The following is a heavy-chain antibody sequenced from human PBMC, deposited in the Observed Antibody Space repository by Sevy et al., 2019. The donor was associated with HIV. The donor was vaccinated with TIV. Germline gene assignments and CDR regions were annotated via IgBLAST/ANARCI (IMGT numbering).Heavy chain of an antibody. D-gene: IGHD5-12*01. V-gene: IGHV3-23*01. Sequence: GGSLRLSCTASALTFSSYVMSWVRQAPGKGLEWVSTISASGGSTYYADSVKGRFTISRDNSNKKVYLQMNSLTAEDTAAYYCAKEEFSGYDFGSWGQGTLVTVSS. CDR1: ALTFSSYV. CDR2: ISASGGST. J-gene: IGHJ5*01. CDR3: AKEEFSGYDFGS.